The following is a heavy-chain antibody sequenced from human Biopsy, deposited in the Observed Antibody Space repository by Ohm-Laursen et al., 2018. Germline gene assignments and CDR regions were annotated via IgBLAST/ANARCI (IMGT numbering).Heavy chain of an antibody. CDR3: ATKLTGYFHH. D-gene: IGHD3-9*01. J-gene: IGHJ1*01. CDR1: GGTFSNYG. Sequence: SSVKASCKSPGGTFSNYGVNWVRQAPGQGLEWLGGNIPILGTGNYAQKFQDRVTVAADTSTSTATMELRSLRSDDTAVYYCATKLTGYFHHWGQGTLVIVSS. V-gene: IGHV1-69*06. CDR2: NIPILGTG.